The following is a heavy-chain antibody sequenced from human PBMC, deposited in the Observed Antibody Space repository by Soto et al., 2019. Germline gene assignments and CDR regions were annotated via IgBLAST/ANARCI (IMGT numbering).Heavy chain of an antibody. CDR1: GVSFNNNG. D-gene: IGHD3-10*01. J-gene: IGHJ6*02. CDR3: ARVLYYGSGSYSPYGMDV. CDR2: VSPPFRTS. Sequence: QVQLVQSGAEVKKPGSSVKVSCKTSGVSFNNNGIGWVRQAPGHGLEWMGGVSPPFRTSNYARKFQGRISITADASTGTVNMGLSSLASEDTGQYYRARVLYYGSGSYSPYGMDVWGQGTKVTVS. V-gene: IGHV1-69*01.